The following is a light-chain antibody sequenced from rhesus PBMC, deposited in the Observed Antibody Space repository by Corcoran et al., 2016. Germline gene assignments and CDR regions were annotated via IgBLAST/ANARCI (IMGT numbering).Light chain of an antibody. Sequence: EIVMTQSPATLSLSPGERATLSCRASQSVSSSLAWYQQKPGQAPRLRIYGASSRATGIPDRFSGSGSGTDFTLTISSLEPEDVAVYYCLQHSNWPYRFGQGTKVEIK. J-gene: IGKJ2*01. CDR1: QSVSSS. V-gene: IGKV3-24*01. CDR2: GAS. CDR3: LQHSNWPYR.